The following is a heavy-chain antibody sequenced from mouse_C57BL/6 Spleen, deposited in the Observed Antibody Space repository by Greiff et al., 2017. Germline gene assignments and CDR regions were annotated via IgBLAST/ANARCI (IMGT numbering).Heavy chain of an antibody. Sequence: QVQLQQPGAELVRPGTSVKVSCKASGYAFTNYLIEWVKQRPGQGLEWIGVINPGSGGTNYNEKFKGKATLTADKSSSTAYLQLSSLTSEDSAVYFCAREGSSGPAWFAYWGQGTLVTVSA. CDR3: AREGSSGPAWFAY. V-gene: IGHV1-54*01. CDR2: INPGSGGT. CDR1: GYAFTNYL. D-gene: IGHD3-2*02. J-gene: IGHJ3*01.